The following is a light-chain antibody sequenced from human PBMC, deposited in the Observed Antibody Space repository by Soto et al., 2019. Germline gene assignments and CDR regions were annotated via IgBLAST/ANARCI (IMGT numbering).Light chain of an antibody. Sequence: QSALTQPASVSGSPGQSTTISCTGTSSDVGGYNYVSWYQQHPGKAPKLMIYDVSNRPSGVSNRFSGSKSGNTASLTISGLQAEDDADYYCSSYTSSSTLTVFGGGTKVTVL. V-gene: IGLV2-14*01. J-gene: IGLJ2*01. CDR3: SSYTSSSTLTV. CDR2: DVS. CDR1: SSDVGGYNY.